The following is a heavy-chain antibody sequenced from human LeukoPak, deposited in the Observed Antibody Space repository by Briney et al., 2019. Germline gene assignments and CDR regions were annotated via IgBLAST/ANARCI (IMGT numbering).Heavy chain of an antibody. CDR1: GGFISSHY. D-gene: IGHD1-26*01. V-gene: IGHV4-4*07. Sequence: SETLSLTCSVSGGFISSHYWSWIRQPAGKGLEWIGRVYSSGITNYNPSLKSRVIMSVDTSKNRFSLKLSSVTAADTAIYYCARMYSGTYGGIDYWGQGTLVTVSS. CDR2: VYSSGIT. J-gene: IGHJ4*02. CDR3: ARMYSGTYGGIDY.